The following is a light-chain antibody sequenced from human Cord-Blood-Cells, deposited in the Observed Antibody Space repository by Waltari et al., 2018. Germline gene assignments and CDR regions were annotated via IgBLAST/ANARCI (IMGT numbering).Light chain of an antibody. CDR1: QSISSY. CDR2: AAS. V-gene: IGKV1-39*01. CDR3: QQSYSTPIT. Sequence: DIQMTQSPSSLSASVGDRVTITCRASQSISSYLNWYQQKPGKAPKLLIYAASSLQSGVPSMFSGSGSGTDFTRTISSLQPEDFATYYCQQSYSTPITFGQGTRLEIK. J-gene: IGKJ5*01.